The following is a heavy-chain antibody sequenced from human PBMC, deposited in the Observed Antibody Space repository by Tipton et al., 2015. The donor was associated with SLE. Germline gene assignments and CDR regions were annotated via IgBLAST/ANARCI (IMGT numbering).Heavy chain of an antibody. CDR2: IYSGGST. V-gene: IGHV3-53*01. CDR3: ARLPATMRPVGLPGI. Sequence: SLRLSCAASGFTVSSNYMSWVRQAPGKGLEWVSVIYSGGSTYYADSVKGRFTISRDNSKNTLYLQMNSLRAEDTAVYYCARLPATMRPVGLPGIWGQGTMVTVSS. D-gene: IGHD2-15*01. CDR1: GFTVSSNY. J-gene: IGHJ3*02.